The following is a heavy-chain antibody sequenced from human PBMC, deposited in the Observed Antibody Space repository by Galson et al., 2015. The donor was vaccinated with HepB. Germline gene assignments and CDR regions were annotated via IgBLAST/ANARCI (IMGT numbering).Heavy chain of an antibody. CDR2: ISWNSGSI. CDR1: GFTFDDYA. CDR3: AKDRAERRTGTWGIDAFDI. V-gene: IGHV3-9*01. D-gene: IGHD1-1*01. Sequence: SLRLSCAASGFTFDDYAMHWVRQAPGKGLEWVSGISWNSGSIGYADSVKGRFTISRDNAKNSLYLQMNSLKAEDTAVYYCAKDRAERRTGTWGIDAFDIWGQGTMATVSS. J-gene: IGHJ3*02.